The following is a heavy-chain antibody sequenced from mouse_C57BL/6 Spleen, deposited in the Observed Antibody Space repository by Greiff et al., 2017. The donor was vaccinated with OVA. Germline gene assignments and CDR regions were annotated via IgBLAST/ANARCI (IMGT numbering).Heavy chain of an antibody. V-gene: IGHV1-42*01. CDR1: GYSFTGYY. CDR2: INPSTGGT. Sequence: VQLQQSGPELVKPGASVKISCKASGYSFTGYYMNWVKQSPEKSLEWIGEINPSTGGTTYNQKFKAKATLTVDKSSSTAYMQLKSLTSEDSAVYYCARKDSSGLYAMDYWGQGTSVTVSS. D-gene: IGHD3-2*02. J-gene: IGHJ4*01. CDR3: ARKDSSGLYAMDY.